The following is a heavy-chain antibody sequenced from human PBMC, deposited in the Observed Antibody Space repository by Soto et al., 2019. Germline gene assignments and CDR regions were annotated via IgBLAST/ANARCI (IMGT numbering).Heavy chain of an antibody. CDR3: ARGWLYTPLRLWEGALLGRTGWFGP. CDR2: INPSGGST. J-gene: IGHJ5*02. CDR1: GYTFTSYY. Sequence: ASVRVSCKASGYTFTSYYMHWVRQAPGQGLEWMGIINPSGGSTSYAQKFQGRVTMTRDTSTSTVYMELSSLRSEDTAVYYCARGWLYTPLRLWEGALLGRTGWFGPWGQGTVVTVGS. D-gene: IGHD3-16*01. V-gene: IGHV1-46*01.